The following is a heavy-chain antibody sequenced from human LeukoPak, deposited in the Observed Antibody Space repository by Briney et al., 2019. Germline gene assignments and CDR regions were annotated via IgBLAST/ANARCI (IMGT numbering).Heavy chain of an antibody. Sequence: SETLSLTCTVSGTSISTYYWSWIRQPPGKGLEWVGYLYYSGSTSYNPSLKSRVTISVDTSKNQFSLRLSSVTAADTAVYYCARAGSGYSFEYWGQGTVVTVSS. V-gene: IGHV4-59*08. CDR2: LYYSGST. J-gene: IGHJ4*02. D-gene: IGHD3-10*01. CDR1: GTSISTYY. CDR3: ARAGSGYSFEY.